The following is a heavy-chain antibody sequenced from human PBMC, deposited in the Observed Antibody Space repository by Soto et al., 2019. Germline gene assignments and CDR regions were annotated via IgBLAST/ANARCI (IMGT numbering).Heavy chain of an antibody. J-gene: IGHJ4*02. V-gene: IGHV4-30-2*01. Sequence: RSLTCGVSGGSLSGATYSWNWIRQPPGKGLEWIGYIFPSGTTYYNPSLKSRVTISIDVSKNQFSLSLRSLTAADTAVYYCARSREFDYWSQGTLVTVSS. CDR3: ARSREFDY. CDR2: IFPSGTT. CDR1: GGSLSGATYS.